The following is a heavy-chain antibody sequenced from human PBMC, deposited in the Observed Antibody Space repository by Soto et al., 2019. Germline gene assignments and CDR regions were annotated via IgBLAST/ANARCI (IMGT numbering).Heavy chain of an antibody. CDR1: GDTFSSYA. CDR2: IIPIFGTA. D-gene: IGHD3-22*01. Sequence: QVQLVQSGAEVKKPGSSVKVSCKASGDTFSSYAISWVRQAPGQGLEWMGGIIPIFGTANYAQKFQGRVTITADEATSTAYMELSSLRSDDTALYCCARDGSGYRSRASPMDVWGQGTTVTVSS. V-gene: IGHV1-69*01. J-gene: IGHJ6*02. CDR3: ARDGSGYRSRASPMDV.